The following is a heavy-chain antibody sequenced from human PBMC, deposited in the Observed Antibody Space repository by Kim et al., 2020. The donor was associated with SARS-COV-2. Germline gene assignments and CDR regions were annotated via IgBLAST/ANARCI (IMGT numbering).Heavy chain of an antibody. CDR2: IYSGGST. CDR3: ARGVRGEDFWDGGHYYYYGMDV. CDR1: GFTVSSNY. D-gene: IGHD3-3*01. J-gene: IGHJ6*02. Sequence: GGSLRLSCAASGFTVSSNYMSWVRQAPGKGLEWVSVIYSGGSTYYADSVKGRFTISRDNSKNTLYLQMNSLRAEDTAVYYCARGVRGEDFWDGGHYYYYGMDVWGQGTTVTVSS. V-gene: IGHV3-66*01.